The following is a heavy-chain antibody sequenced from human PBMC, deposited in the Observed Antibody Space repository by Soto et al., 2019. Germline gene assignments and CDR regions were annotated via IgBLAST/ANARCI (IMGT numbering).Heavy chain of an antibody. D-gene: IGHD3-9*01. J-gene: IGHJ5*02. Sequence: SETLSLTCIVSGGSISNYYWSWIRQPPGKGLEWIGYIYYSGSTNYNPSLTSRVTISVDTSKNQFSLKLSSVTAADTAVYYCARGWGPNYDILTENWFDPWGQGTLVTVSS. CDR1: GGSISNYY. CDR3: ARGWGPNYDILTENWFDP. V-gene: IGHV4-59*12. CDR2: IYYSGST.